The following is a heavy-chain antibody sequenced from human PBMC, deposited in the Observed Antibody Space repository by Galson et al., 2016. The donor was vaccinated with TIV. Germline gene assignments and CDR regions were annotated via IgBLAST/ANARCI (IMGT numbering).Heavy chain of an antibody. CDR2: IIPLLGIG. V-gene: IGHV1-69*02. Sequence: SVKVSCKASGGTLSRFTVSWVRQAPGQGLEWMGRIIPLLGIGNHAQKFQNRVAITADRSTSAAYMELSSLKSEDTAVYYCAIYDSSGYYSAEFFQQWGQGTLVTVSS. J-gene: IGHJ1*01. CDR3: AIYDSSGYYSAEFFQQ. CDR1: GGTLSRFT. D-gene: IGHD3-22*01.